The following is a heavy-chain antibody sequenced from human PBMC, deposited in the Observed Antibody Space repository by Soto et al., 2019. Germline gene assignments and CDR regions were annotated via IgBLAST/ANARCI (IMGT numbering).Heavy chain of an antibody. J-gene: IGHJ1*01. V-gene: IGHV3-15*07. Sequence: GGSLRLSCAASGFTFSNAWMNWVRQAPGKGLEWVGRIKSKTDGGTTDYAAPVKGRFTISRDDSKNTLYLQMNSLKTEDTAVYYCTTNYYDSSGYYYFYWYFQHWGQGTLVTVSS. CDR1: GFTFSNAW. CDR2: IKSKTDGGTT. CDR3: TTNYYDSSGYYYFYWYFQH. D-gene: IGHD3-22*01.